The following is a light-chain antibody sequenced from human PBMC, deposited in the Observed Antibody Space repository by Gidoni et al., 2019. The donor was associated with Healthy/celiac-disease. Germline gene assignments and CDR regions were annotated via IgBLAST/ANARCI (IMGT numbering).Light chain of an antibody. V-gene: IGKV3-11*01. J-gene: IGKJ4*01. Sequence: EIVLTQSPATLALSPGERATLSCRTSQSLSSYLAWYQQKPGQAPRLLNYDASTRATGIPARFGGSGSGTDFTLTISSLEPEDVAVYCCQQRSNWLTFGGGTKVEIK. CDR3: QQRSNWLT. CDR2: DAS. CDR1: QSLSSY.